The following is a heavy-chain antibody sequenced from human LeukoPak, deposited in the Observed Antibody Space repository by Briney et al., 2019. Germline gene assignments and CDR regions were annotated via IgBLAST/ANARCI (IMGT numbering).Heavy chain of an antibody. CDR1: AFTFSDAW. Sequence: NAGGSLRLSCAASAFTFSDAWMKWVRQAPGKGLEWVGRIISKTDGGTTDYAAPVKGRFTISRDDSKNTLFLQMSSLKTEDTAVYYCAEYSSGSFDYWGQGTLVTVSS. CDR3: AEYSSGSFDY. V-gene: IGHV3-15*01. J-gene: IGHJ4*02. CDR2: IISKTDGGTT. D-gene: IGHD6-19*01.